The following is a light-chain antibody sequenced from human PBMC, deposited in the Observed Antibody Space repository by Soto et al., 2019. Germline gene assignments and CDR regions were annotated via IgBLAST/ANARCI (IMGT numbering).Light chain of an antibody. Sequence: DIQMTQSPSSLSASVGDRVTITCRASQTISSYLNWYQQKPGKAPKLLIYAASSLQSGVPSRFSGSASGTDFTLTISSLQPEDFATYYCQQSHSIPYTFGPGPKLEIK. CDR2: AAS. J-gene: IGKJ2*01. V-gene: IGKV1-39*01. CDR1: QTISSY. CDR3: QQSHSIPYT.